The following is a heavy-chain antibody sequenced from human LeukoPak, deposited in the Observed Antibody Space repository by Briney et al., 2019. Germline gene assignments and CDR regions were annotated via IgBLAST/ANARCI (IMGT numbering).Heavy chain of an antibody. J-gene: IGHJ4*02. Sequence: SETLSLTCAVSGGSISSYYWIWIRQPPGKGLEWIGYIYYSGITNYNPSLKSRVTISVDMSKNQFSLKLSSVAAADTAVYYCARHLYSGYERVFDYWGQETLVTVSS. CDR3: ARHLYSGYERVFDY. CDR1: GGSISSYY. CDR2: IYYSGIT. D-gene: IGHD5-12*01. V-gene: IGHV4-59*08.